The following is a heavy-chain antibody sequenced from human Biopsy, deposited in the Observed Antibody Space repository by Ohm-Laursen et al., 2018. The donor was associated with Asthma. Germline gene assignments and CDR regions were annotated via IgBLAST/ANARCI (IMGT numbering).Heavy chain of an antibody. Sequence: ASVKVSCKSLGGTFNTYVIGWVRQAPGQGLEWMGGINSVFGTTTYPQKFQDRVTITTDDSTSTVYMELSSLRSEGTAVYYCARKAGSCISRTCYSLDFWGQGTLVTVSS. CDR1: GGTFNTYV. CDR3: ARKAGSCISRTCYSLDF. D-gene: IGHD2-2*01. V-gene: IGHV1-69*05. CDR2: INSVFGTT. J-gene: IGHJ4*02.